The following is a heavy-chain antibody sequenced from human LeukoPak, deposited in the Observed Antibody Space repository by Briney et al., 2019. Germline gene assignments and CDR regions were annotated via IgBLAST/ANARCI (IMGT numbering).Heavy chain of an antibody. V-gene: IGHV7-4-1*02. CDR1: GYTFTSYA. Sequence: ASVKVSCKASGYTFTSYAMNWVRQAPGQGLEWMGWINTNTGNPTYAQGFTGRFVFSLDTSVSTAYLQISSLKAEDTAVYYCASPITMIVTDAFDIWGQGTMVTVSS. D-gene: IGHD3-22*01. CDR2: INTNTGNP. J-gene: IGHJ3*02. CDR3: ASPITMIVTDAFDI.